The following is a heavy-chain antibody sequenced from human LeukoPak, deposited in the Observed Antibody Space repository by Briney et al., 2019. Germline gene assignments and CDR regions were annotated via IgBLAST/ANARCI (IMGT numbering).Heavy chain of an antibody. J-gene: IGHJ4*02. D-gene: IGHD3-10*01. Sequence: GGSLRLSCTASGFTLGSHDMHWVRQTRGEGLEWVAAIASGFHTFYAGSVKGRFTISRDSAKNSLYLDMNSLSAEDTAVYYCAKVGTGNHHYGSGDFDFWGQGTLVTVSS. CDR1: GFTLGSHD. CDR3: AKVGTGNHHYGSGDFDF. CDR2: IASGFHT. V-gene: IGHV3-13*01.